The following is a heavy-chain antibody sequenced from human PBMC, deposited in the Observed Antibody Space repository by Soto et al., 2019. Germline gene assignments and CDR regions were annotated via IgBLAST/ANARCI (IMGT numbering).Heavy chain of an antibody. V-gene: IGHV4-4*02. CDR3: ARVSGSYYYGMDV. CDR1: GGSISSSNW. Sequence: PSETLSLTCAASGGSISSSNWWSGVRQPPGKGLEWIGEIYHSGSTNYNPSLKSRVTISVDKSKNQFSLKLSSVTAADTAVYYCARVSGSYYYGMDVWGQGTTVTVS. J-gene: IGHJ6*02. CDR2: IYHSGST. D-gene: IGHD1-26*01.